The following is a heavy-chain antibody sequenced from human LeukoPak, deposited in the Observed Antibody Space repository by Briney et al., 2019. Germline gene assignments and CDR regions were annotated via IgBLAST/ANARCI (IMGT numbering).Heavy chain of an antibody. CDR2: IYYSGST. CDR1: GGSFSGYY. J-gene: IGHJ6*03. CDR3: AREHCSGGSCYSIYYYYYMDV. Sequence: SETLSLTCAVYGGSFSGYYWGWIRQPPGKGLEWIGSIYYSGSTYYNPSLKSRVTISVDTSKNQFSLKLSSVTAADTAVYYCAREHCSGGSCYSIYYYYYMDVWGKGTTVTVSS. V-gene: IGHV4-34*01. D-gene: IGHD2-15*01.